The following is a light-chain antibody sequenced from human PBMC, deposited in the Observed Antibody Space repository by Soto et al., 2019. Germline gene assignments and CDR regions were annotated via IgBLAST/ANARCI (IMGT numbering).Light chain of an antibody. Sequence: QSVLAQPASVSGSPGHSITISCTGTSSDVGGYNYVSWYQQHPGKAPKLMIYEVSNRPLGVSNRFSGSKSGNTASLTISGLQAEDEADYYCTSYTSSSTLDVFGTGTKVTVL. CDR1: SSDVGGYNY. J-gene: IGLJ1*01. CDR2: EVS. V-gene: IGLV2-14*01. CDR3: TSYTSSSTLDV.